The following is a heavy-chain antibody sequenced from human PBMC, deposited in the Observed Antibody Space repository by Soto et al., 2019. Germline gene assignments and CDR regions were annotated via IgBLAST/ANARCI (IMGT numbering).Heavy chain of an antibody. Sequence: ASVKVSCKVSGYTLTELSMHWVRQAPGKGLEWMGGFDPEDGETIYAQKFQGRVTMTEDTSTDTAYMELSSLRSEDTAVYYCATDQYCSSTSCREPYYYYGMDVWGQGTTVTVSS. CDR1: GYTLTELS. CDR2: FDPEDGET. D-gene: IGHD2-2*01. CDR3: ATDQYCSSTSCREPYYYYGMDV. V-gene: IGHV1-24*01. J-gene: IGHJ6*02.